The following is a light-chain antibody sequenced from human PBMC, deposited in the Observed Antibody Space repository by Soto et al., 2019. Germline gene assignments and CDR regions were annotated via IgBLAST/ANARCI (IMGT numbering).Light chain of an antibody. V-gene: IGLV2-14*03. Sequence: QSVLTQPASVSGSPGQSITISCTGTSSDIGAYNYVSWYQQHPGKAPKLMIYDVNIRPSGVSNRFSGSKSGNTASLTISGLQAEDGADYYCTSWTTSTTMIFGGCTKLTVL. CDR3: TSWTTSTTMI. CDR1: SSDIGAYNY. J-gene: IGLJ2*01. CDR2: DVN.